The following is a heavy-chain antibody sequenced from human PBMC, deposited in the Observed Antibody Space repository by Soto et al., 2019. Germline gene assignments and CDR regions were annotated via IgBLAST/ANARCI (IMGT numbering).Heavy chain of an antibody. CDR1: GFTFDDYA. Sequence: EVQLVESGGGLVQPGRSLRLSCAASGFTFDDYAMHWVRQVPGKGLEWVSGINWNSGSIGYGDSVKGRFAISRDNAKNSLHLQMTSLSAEDTSSYYCIKDESINWYSGHFRHWGQGTLVTVSS. D-gene: IGHD6-13*01. CDR3: IKDESINWYSGHFRH. CDR2: INWNSGSI. V-gene: IGHV3-9*01. J-gene: IGHJ1*01.